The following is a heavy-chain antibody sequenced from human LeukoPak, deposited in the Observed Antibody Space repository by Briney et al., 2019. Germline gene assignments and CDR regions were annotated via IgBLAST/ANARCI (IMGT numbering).Heavy chain of an antibody. J-gene: IGHJ4*02. CDR3: AREGYSSSFDH. V-gene: IGHV3-53*01. D-gene: IGHD6-6*01. CDR1: GFIFSSNY. Sequence: GGSLRLSCAASGFIFSSNYMSWVRQAQGKGLEWVSVIYSGGTTYYADSVRGRFTISRDNSKNTLYLQMNSLRVEDTAVYYCAREGYSSSFDHWGQGTLVTVSS. CDR2: IYSGGTT.